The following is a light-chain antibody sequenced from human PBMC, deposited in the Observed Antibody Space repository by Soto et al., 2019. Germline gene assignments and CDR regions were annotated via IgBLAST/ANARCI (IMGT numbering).Light chain of an antibody. J-gene: IGLJ2*01. Sequence: QSALTQPRSVSGSPGQSVTISCTGTSSDVGGYNFVSWYQHHPGKAPKVLIYDVSKRPSGVPDRSSGSKSGNTASLTISGLQAEDEADYHCCSYAGTYTYVVFGGGTKVTVL. CDR3: CSYAGTYTYVV. CDR2: DVS. V-gene: IGLV2-11*01. CDR1: SSDVGGYNF.